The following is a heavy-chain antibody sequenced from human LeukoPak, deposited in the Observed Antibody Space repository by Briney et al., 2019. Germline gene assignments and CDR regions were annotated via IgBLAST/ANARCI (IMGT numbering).Heavy chain of an antibody. J-gene: IGHJ4*02. V-gene: IGHV4-34*01. D-gene: IGHD3-22*01. CDR1: GGSFSGYY. CDR3: AVTYYYDSSGYYYPRVFDY. Sequence: PSETLSLTCAVYGGSFSGYYRSWIRQPLGKGLEWIGEINHSGSTNYNPSLKSRVTISVDTSKNQFSLKLSSVTAADTAVYYCAVTYYYDSSGYYYPRVFDYWGQGTLVTVSS. CDR2: INHSGST.